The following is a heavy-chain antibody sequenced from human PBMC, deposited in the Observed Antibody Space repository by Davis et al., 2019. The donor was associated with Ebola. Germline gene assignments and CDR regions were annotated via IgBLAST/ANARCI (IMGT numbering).Heavy chain of an antibody. CDR3: ATGYYGDYGATGFDP. D-gene: IGHD4-17*01. V-gene: IGHV1-18*01. CDR2: NSAHNGNT. J-gene: IGHJ5*02. CDR1: GYTFTSYG. Sequence: ASVKVSCKASGYTFTSYGISWVRQAPGQGLEWMGWNSAHNGNTNYAQKLQGRVTMTEDTSTDTAYMELSSLRSEDTAVYYCATGYYGDYGATGFDPGGQGTLVTVSS.